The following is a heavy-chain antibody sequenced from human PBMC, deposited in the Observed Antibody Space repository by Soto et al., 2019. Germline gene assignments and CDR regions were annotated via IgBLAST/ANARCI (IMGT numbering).Heavy chain of an antibody. CDR1: GYTFSTYY. Sequence: ASVKASCKASGYTFSTYYMHCVRQAPGQGYEWMGIINPSGGSTTYAQKFQGRVTMTRDTSTTTVYMELSSLKSEDTAVYYCARYDYNGYYFDYWGQGTLVTVSS. CDR2: INPSGGST. D-gene: IGHD4-4*01. V-gene: IGHV1-46*01. CDR3: ARYDYNGYYFDY. J-gene: IGHJ4*02.